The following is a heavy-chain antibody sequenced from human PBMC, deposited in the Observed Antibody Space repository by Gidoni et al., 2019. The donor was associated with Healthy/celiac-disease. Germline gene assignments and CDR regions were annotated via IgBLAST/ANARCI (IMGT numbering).Heavy chain of an antibody. J-gene: IGHJ5*02. Sequence: QLQLQESGPGLVKPSETLSLTCTVSGGSISSSSYYWGWIRQPPGKGLEWIGSIYYSGSTYYNPSLKSRVTISVDTSKNQFSLKLSSVTAADTAVYYCAEEKEANNWFDPWGQGTLVTVSS. CDR3: AEEKEANNWFDP. CDR2: IYYSGST. V-gene: IGHV4-39*01. CDR1: GGSISSSSYY.